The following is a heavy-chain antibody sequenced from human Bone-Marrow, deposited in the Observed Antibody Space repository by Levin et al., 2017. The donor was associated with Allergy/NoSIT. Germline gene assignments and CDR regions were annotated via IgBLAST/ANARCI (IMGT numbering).Heavy chain of an antibody. D-gene: IGHD1-1*01. CDR1: GGSVNNNNW. Sequence: SETLSLTCAVSGGSVNNNNWWSWVRQSPGRGLEWIGEVHHNGGTNYNPSLNSRATISLDISDNHFSLRLSSVTAADTAMYYCARNPPAGLEAPGLATTLGRSDWYFDLWGRGTLVTVSS. CDR3: ARNPPAGLEAPGLATTLGRSDWYFDL. J-gene: IGHJ2*01. V-gene: IGHV4-4*02. CDR2: VHHNGGT.